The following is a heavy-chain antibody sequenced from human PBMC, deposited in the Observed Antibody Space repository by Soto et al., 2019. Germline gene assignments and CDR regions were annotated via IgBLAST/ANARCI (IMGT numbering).Heavy chain of an antibody. J-gene: IGHJ3*02. D-gene: IGHD1-26*01. V-gene: IGHV4-39*01. CDR2: IYYSGST. CDR1: GGSISSSSYY. Sequence: QLQLQESGPGLVKPSETLSLTCTVSGGSISSSSYYWGWIRQPPGKGLEWIGSIYYSGSTYYNPSLKSRVTISVATSKNQFSLKLSSVTAADTAVYYCATPDGYSGSYDAFDIWGLGTMVTVSS. CDR3: ATPDGYSGSYDAFDI.